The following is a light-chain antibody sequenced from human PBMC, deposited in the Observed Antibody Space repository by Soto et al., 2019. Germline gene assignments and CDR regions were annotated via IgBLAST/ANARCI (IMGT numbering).Light chain of an antibody. Sequence: EIVLTQSPGTLSLSPGERATLSCRASQSVSSSYLAWYQQKPGQAPRLLIYDASYRATGVPARLSGSGYGTDLTLTISSIQNEDFEVYLCQHRKNSTWTFGRGTQVDIK. V-gene: IGKV3D-20*02. CDR3: QHRKNSTWT. CDR1: QSVSSSY. CDR2: DAS. J-gene: IGKJ1*01.